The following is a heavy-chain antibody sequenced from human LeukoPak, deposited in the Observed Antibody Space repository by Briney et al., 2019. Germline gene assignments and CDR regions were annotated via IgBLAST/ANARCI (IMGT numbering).Heavy chain of an antibody. CDR1: GFTFSSYW. D-gene: IGHD3-3*01. V-gene: IGHV3-7*01. CDR2: IKQDGSEK. Sequence: PGGSLRLSCAASGFTFSSYWMSWVRQAPGKGLEWVANIKQDGSEKYYVDSVKGRFTISRDNAKNSLYLQMNSLRAEDTAVYYCASPGPGYDFWSGYPPLDYWGQGTLVTVSS. J-gene: IGHJ4*02. CDR3: ASPGPGYDFWSGYPPLDY.